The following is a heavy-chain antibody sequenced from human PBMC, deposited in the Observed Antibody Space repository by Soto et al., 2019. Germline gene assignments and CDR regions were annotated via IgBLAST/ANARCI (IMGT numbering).Heavy chain of an antibody. CDR1: GFTFSSFA. CDR3: AKDTRQGGYVRWFES. V-gene: IGHV3-23*01. Sequence: EVHLLESGGGLVQPGGSLRLSCTASGFTFSSFAMTWVRQAPGRGLEGVSGITASGGRTYYADSVKGRFTISRDNSKSTLYLQMNSLRAEDTAVYYCAKDTRQGGYVRWFESWGQGTLVTVSS. CDR2: ITASGGRT. D-gene: IGHD5-18*01. J-gene: IGHJ5*01.